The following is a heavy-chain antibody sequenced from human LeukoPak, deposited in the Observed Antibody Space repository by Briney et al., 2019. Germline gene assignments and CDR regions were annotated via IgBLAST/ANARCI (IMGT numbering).Heavy chain of an antibody. D-gene: IGHD6-13*01. CDR3: ARGSVAAAGNAH. CDR2: IIPILGIA. V-gene: IGHV1-69*04. Sequence: SVKVSCKASGGTFSSYAISRVRQAPGQGLEWMGRIIPILGIANYAQKFQGRVTITADKSTSTAYMELSSLRSEDTAVYYCARGSVAAAGNAHWGQGTLVTVSS. CDR1: GGTFSSYA. J-gene: IGHJ4*02.